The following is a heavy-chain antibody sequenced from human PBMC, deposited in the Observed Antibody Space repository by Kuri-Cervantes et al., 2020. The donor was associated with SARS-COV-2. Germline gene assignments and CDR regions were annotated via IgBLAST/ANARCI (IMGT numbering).Heavy chain of an antibody. Sequence: ASVTVSCKASGYTFTGYYMHWVRQAPGQGLEWMGWINPNSGGTNYAQKFQGRVTMTRDTSISTAYMELSRLRSDDTAVYYCARNYGSGSYYPNWFDPRGQGTLVTCYS. D-gene: IGHD3-10*01. V-gene: IGHV1-2*02. CDR2: INPNSGGT. CDR3: ARNYGSGSYYPNWFDP. J-gene: IGHJ5*02. CDR1: GYTFTGYY.